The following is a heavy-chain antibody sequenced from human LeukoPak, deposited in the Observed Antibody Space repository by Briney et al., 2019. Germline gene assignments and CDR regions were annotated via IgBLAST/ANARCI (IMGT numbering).Heavy chain of an antibody. CDR2: INGDSSHI. Sequence: GGSLRLSCAASGFTFSASAIDWVRQAPGKGLEWVSSINGDSSHIYYADSVKGRFTIARDNAENSLHLQMNSLRAEDTAVYYCARLTCDSSSCYGKYYFDHWGQGTLVTVSS. V-gene: IGHV3-21*01. CDR3: ARLTCDSSSCYGKYYFDH. D-gene: IGHD2-2*01. J-gene: IGHJ4*02. CDR1: GFTFSASA.